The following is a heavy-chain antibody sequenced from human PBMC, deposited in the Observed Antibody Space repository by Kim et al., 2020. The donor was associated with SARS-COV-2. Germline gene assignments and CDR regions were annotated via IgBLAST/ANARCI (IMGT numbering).Heavy chain of an antibody. V-gene: IGHV7-4-1*02. CDR2: GNP. D-gene: IGHD3-16*01. Sequence: GNPTDAQGFTGRVVFSLDTSVSTAYLQISSLKAEDTAVYYCAREDGGWDYWGQGTLVTVSS. J-gene: IGHJ4*02. CDR3: AREDGGWDY.